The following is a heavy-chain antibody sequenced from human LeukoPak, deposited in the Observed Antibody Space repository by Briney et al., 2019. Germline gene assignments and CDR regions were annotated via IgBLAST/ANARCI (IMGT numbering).Heavy chain of an antibody. V-gene: IGHV1-46*01. D-gene: IGHD1-20*01. CDR3: ARDLPSNWYNWNDVYY. CDR2: ISPSGGST. Sequence: ASVKVSCKAFGYTFTSNYMHWVRQAPGQGPEWMGVISPSGGSTTYAQKFQGRVTLTRDMSTSTDYLELSSLRSEDTAVYYCARDLPSNWYNWNDVYYWGQGTLVTVSS. CDR1: GYTFTSNY. J-gene: IGHJ4*02.